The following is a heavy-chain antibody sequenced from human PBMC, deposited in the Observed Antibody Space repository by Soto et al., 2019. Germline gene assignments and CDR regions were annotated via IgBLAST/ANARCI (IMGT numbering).Heavy chain of an antibody. V-gene: IGHV3-48*03. CDR1: GFTFSSYE. D-gene: IGHD3-16*02. Sequence: GGSLRLSCAASGFTFSSYEMIWVRQAPGKGLEWVSYISGSGYTSDGGPTIHYADSVKGRFTISRNNAKNSLYLQMNSLRVEDTAVYYCARVSQSFIEYFQHWGQGTLVTVSS. J-gene: IGHJ1*01. CDR2: ISGSGYTSDGGPTI. CDR3: ARVSQSFIEYFQH.